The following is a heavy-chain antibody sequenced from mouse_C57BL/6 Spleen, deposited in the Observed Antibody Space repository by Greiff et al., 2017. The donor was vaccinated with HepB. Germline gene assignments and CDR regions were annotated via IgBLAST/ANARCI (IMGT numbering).Heavy chain of an antibody. V-gene: IGHV5-17*01. J-gene: IGHJ1*03. CDR2: ISSGSSTI. Sequence: EVQVVESGGGLVKPGGSLKLSCAASGFTFSDYGMHWVRQAPEKGLEWVAYISSGSSTIYYADTVKGRFTISRDNAKNTLFLQMTSLRSEDTAMYYCARYYYGSRRYFDVWGTGTTVTVSS. D-gene: IGHD1-1*01. CDR3: ARYYYGSRRYFDV. CDR1: GFTFSDYG.